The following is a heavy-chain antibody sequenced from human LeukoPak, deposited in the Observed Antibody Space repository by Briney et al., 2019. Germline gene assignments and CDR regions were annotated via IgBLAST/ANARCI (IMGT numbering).Heavy chain of an antibody. CDR2: ISGSGNTI. D-gene: IGHD5-18*01. J-gene: IGHJ5*02. CDR3: ARSALTAVITWYFDP. Sequence: GGSLRLSCAGFGFTFSDYYMNWIRQAPGKGLEWVSYISGSGNTIYYADSVKGRFTISRDNTKNSLYLQMNSLRAEDTAVYYCARSALTAVITWYFDPWGQGTLVTVSS. V-gene: IGHV3-11*04. CDR1: GFTFSDYY.